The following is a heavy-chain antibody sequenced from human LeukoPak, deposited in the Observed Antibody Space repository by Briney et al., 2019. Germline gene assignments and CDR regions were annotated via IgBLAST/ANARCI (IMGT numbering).Heavy chain of an antibody. CDR1: GYSFATYW. CDR3: ASCGGDCYYYYYMDV. V-gene: IGHV5-51*01. CDR2: IYPGDSDT. J-gene: IGHJ6*03. Sequence: GASLKISCKGSGYSFATYWIGWVRQMPGKGLEWMWIIYPGDSDTRYSPSFQGQVTISADKSISTAYLQWSSLKASDTAMYYCASCGGDCYYYYYMDVWGKGTTVTVSS. D-gene: IGHD2-21*01.